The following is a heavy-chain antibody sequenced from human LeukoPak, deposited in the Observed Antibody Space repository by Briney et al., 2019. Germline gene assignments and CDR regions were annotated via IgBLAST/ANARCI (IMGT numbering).Heavy chain of an antibody. CDR1: GYSISSGYY. CDR2: IYYSGST. CDR3: ARVRGIVATITWFDP. V-gene: IGHV4-38-2*02. D-gene: IGHD5-12*01. Sequence: SETLSLTCTVSGYSISSGYYWGWIRQPPGKGLEWIGSIYYSGSTYYNPSLKSRVTISVDTSKNQFSLKLSSVTAADTAVYYCARVRGIVATITWFDPWGQGTLVTVSS. J-gene: IGHJ5*02.